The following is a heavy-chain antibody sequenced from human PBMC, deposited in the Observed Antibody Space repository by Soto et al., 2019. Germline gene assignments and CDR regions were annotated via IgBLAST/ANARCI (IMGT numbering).Heavy chain of an antibody. CDR2: IKQDGSEK. CDR1: GFTFSSYW. D-gene: IGHD1-1*01. V-gene: IGHV3-7*01. CDR3: ARDPLYNWGMDV. Sequence: EVQLVESGGGLVQPVGSLRLSCAASGFTFSSYWMSWVRQAPGKGLEWVANIKQDGSEKYYVDSVKGRFTISRDNAKNPRYLQMNSLRAEDTAVYYWARDPLYNWGMDVWGKGTTVTVSS. J-gene: IGHJ6*03.